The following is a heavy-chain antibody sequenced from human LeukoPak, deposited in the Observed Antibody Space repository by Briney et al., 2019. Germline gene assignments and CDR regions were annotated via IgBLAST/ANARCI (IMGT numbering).Heavy chain of an antibody. CDR2: ISYDGSNK. CDR1: GFTFCSYA. Sequence: PGRSLRLSCAASGFTFCSYAMHWVRQAPGKGLEWVAVISYDGSNKYYADSVKGRFTISRDNSENTLYLQMNSLRAEDTAVYYCARGGFYYYDSSGYYSNYFDYWGQGTLVTVSS. J-gene: IGHJ4*02. V-gene: IGHV3-30-3*01. CDR3: ARGGFYYYDSSGYYSNYFDY. D-gene: IGHD3-22*01.